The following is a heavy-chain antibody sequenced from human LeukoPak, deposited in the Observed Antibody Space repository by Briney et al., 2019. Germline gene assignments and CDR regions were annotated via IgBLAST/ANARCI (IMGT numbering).Heavy chain of an antibody. Sequence: PGGSLRLSCAASGFTFSSYAMSWVRQAPGKGLEWVSAISGSGGSTYYADSVKGRFTISRDNSENTLYLQMNSLRAEDTAVYYCAKDYYDSSGYYYLQYYFDYWGQGTLVTVSS. J-gene: IGHJ4*02. CDR3: AKDYYDSSGYYYLQYYFDY. D-gene: IGHD3-22*01. CDR2: ISGSGGST. V-gene: IGHV3-23*01. CDR1: GFTFSSYA.